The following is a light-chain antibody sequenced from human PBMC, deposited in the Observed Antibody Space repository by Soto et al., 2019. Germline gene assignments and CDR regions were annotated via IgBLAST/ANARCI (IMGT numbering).Light chain of an antibody. V-gene: IGKV3-20*01. Sequence: EIVLTQFPGTLSLSPGERATLSWRASQRLSSSYLAWYQQKPGHAPSLLIYGASSRATGIPDRFSGSGSGTDFSLTISRLEPEDFALYYCQHYHNSPITFGQGTRLESK. CDR1: QRLSSSY. CDR2: GAS. J-gene: IGKJ5*01. CDR3: QHYHNSPIT.